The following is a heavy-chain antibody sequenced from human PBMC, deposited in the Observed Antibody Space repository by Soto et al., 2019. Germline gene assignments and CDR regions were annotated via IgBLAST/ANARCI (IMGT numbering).Heavy chain of an antibody. CDR2: ISGSGGST. D-gene: IGHD2-15*01. CDR1: GFTFSSYA. CDR3: AREVEKPATSRRGLDP. J-gene: IGHJ5*02. V-gene: IGHV3-23*01. Sequence: GGSLRLSCAASGFTFSSYAMSWVRQAPGKGLEWVSAISGSGGSTYYADSVKGRFTISRDNSKNTLYLQMNSLRAEDTAVYYCAREVEKPATSRRGLDPWGQGTLVTVSS.